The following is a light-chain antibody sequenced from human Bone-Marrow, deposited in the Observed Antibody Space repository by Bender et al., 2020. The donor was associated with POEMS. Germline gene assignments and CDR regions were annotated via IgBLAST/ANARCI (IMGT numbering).Light chain of an antibody. Sequence: QSALTQPPSASGSPGQSVTISCTGTSSDIGGYDYVSWYQQHPANPPQLLIYDVIRRPSGVPDRFSASKAGNTASLTVSGLQAGDEADYYCSSYAGSSSLVFGGGTKLAVL. CDR1: SSDIGGYDY. CDR3: SSYAGSSSLV. J-gene: IGLJ2*01. CDR2: DVI. V-gene: IGLV2-8*01.